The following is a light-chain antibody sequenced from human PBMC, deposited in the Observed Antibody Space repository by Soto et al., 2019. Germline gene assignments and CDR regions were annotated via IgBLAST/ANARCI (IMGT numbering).Light chain of an antibody. V-gene: IGKV1-9*01. Sequence: DIQLTQSPSSLSASVGDRVTITCRASQGINKYLAWYQQKPGRAPKLLIYAASTLQNGVPSRFSGSGFGTEFTLTITSLQPEDRATYYCQQLNYYPYTFGQGTRLEIK. J-gene: IGKJ2*01. CDR1: QGINKY. CDR3: QQLNYYPYT. CDR2: AAS.